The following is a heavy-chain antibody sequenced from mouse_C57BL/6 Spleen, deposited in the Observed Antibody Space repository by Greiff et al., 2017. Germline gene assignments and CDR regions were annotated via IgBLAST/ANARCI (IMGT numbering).Heavy chain of an antibody. Sequence: QVQLKESGPGLVAPSQRLSITSTVSGFSLTSYGVHWVRQPPGKGLEWLVVIWSDGSTTYNSARKSRLSISKDNSKSQVFLKMNSLQTDDTAMYYCARHGGGNYLYAMDYCCQGTSVTVSP. CDR3: ARHGGGNYLYAMDY. CDR1: GFSLTSYG. CDR2: IWSDGST. J-gene: IGHJ4*01. V-gene: IGHV2-6-1*01. D-gene: IGHD2-1*01.